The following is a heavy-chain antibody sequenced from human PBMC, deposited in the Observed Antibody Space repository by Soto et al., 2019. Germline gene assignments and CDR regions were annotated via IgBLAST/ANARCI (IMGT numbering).Heavy chain of an antibody. CDR1: GFTFSSYS. CDR3: ARESRFLEWLSLNWFDP. CDR2: ISSSSSTI. V-gene: IGHV3-48*02. D-gene: IGHD3-3*01. J-gene: IGHJ5*02. Sequence: GGSLRLSCAASGFTFSSYSMNWVRQAPGKGLEWVSYISSSSSTIYYADSVKGRFTISRDNAKNSLYLQMNSLRDEDTAVYYCARESRFLEWLSLNWFDPWGQGT.